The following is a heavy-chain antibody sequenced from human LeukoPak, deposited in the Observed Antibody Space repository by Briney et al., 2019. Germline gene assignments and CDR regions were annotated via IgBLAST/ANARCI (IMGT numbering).Heavy chain of an antibody. CDR1: GYTFTGYY. V-gene: IGHV1-8*02. J-gene: IGHJ5*02. Sequence: ASVKVSCKASGYTFTGYYMHWVRQAPGQGVAWMGWMNPNSGNTGYAQKFQGRVTMTRNTSIRTAYMELSSLGSEDTAVYYCAGVLSLNTAGRLFDPWGQETLVTVSS. CDR3: AGVLSLNTAGRLFDP. CDR2: MNPNSGNT. D-gene: IGHD5-18*01.